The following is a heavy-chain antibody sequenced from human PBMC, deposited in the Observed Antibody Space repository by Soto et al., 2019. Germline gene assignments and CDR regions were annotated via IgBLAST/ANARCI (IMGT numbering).Heavy chain of an antibody. CDR2: IIPIFGTV. V-gene: IGHV1-69*01. D-gene: IGHD3-3*01. J-gene: IGHJ4*02. CDR1: RDTFNRYT. Sequence: QVQLVQSGTEVKKPGSSVTVSCKASRDTFNRYTISWVRQAPGQGLEWMGGIIPIFGTVNYAQKFQGRVTITADESKSTGHMELSNLTSEDTAVYFCARELLDYFDYWAQGTLVTVSS. CDR3: ARELLDYFDY.